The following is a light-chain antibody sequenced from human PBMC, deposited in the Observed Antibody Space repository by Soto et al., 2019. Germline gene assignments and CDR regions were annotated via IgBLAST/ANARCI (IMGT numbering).Light chain of an antibody. Sequence: EIVMTQSPATLSVSPGERATLSCRASQSVSTNLAWYQQRPGQAPRLLIYGAITRTIGIPARFSGSGSGTEFTLTISSLQSEDFAVYYCQYYNIWPPYTFGQGTKLEIK. CDR2: GAI. V-gene: IGKV3-15*01. J-gene: IGKJ2*01. CDR1: QSVSTN. CDR3: QYYNIWPPYT.